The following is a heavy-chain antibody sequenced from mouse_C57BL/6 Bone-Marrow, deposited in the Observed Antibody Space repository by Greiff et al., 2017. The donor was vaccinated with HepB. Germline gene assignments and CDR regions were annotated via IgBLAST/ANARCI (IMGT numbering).Heavy chain of an antibody. CDR2: ISNGGGST. J-gene: IGHJ4*01. CDR1: GFTFSDYY. CDR3: ARRGPHYYAMDY. V-gene: IGHV5-12*01. Sequence: EVKLMESGGGLVQPGGSLKLSCAASGFTFSDYYMYWVRQTPEKRLEWVAYISNGGGSTYYPDTVKGRFTISRDNAKNTLYLQMSRLKSEDTAMYYCARRGPHYYAMDYWGQGTSVTVSS.